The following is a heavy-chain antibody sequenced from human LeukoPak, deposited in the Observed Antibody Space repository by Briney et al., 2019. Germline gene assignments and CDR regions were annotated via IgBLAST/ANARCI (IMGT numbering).Heavy chain of an antibody. J-gene: IGHJ4*02. CDR3: ARWSAAMGRYYFDC. Sequence: PSETLSPMCTVSGGSISSYYWRWTRHPTGEGLEWLGYIYYSGSTNYNPSLKSRVTISVDTPKNQYSLKLSSVTAADTAVYYCARWSAAMGRYYFDCWGQGTLVTVSS. D-gene: IGHD2-2*01. CDR1: GGSISSYY. CDR2: IYYSGST. V-gene: IGHV4-59*08.